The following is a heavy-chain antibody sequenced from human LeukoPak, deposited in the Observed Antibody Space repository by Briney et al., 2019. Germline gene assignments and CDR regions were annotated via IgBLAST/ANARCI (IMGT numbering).Heavy chain of an antibody. CDR1: GFTFSSYA. Sequence: GRSLRLSCAASGFTFSSYAMHWVRQAPGKGLEWVAVISYDGSNKYYADSVKGRFTISRDNSKNTLYLQMNSLRAEDTAVYYCAERTMRWDQGTLVTVSS. J-gene: IGHJ4*02. D-gene: IGHD3-22*01. CDR3: AERTMR. V-gene: IGHV3-30-3*01. CDR2: ISYDGSNK.